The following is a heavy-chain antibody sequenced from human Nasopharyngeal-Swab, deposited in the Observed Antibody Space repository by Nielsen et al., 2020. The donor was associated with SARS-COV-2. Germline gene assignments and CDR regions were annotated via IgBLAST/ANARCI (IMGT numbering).Heavy chain of an antibody. V-gene: IGHV3-74*01. CDR1: GFTFSTYW. D-gene: IGHD3-16*01. CDR3: ARDEGAHNS. Sequence: GGSLTLSCAASGFTFSTYWMHWVRQPPGKGLLWVSRIDTDGTITDYADSVKGRFTISRHNAKNTLYLQMNSLRAEDTAVYYCARDEGAHNSWGQGTLVTVSS. J-gene: IGHJ4*02. CDR2: IDTDGTIT.